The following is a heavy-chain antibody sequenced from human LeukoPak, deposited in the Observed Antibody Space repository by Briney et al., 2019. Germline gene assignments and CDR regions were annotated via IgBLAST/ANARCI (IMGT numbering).Heavy chain of an antibody. Sequence: KSGGSLRLSCAASGFTFSNAWMSWVRQAPGKGLEWVGRIKSKTDGGITDYAAPVKGRFTISRDDSKNTLYLQMNSLKTEDTAVYYCTTVDYWGQGTLVTVSS. CDR1: GFTFSNAW. CDR2: IKSKTDGGIT. V-gene: IGHV3-15*01. CDR3: TTVDY. J-gene: IGHJ4*02.